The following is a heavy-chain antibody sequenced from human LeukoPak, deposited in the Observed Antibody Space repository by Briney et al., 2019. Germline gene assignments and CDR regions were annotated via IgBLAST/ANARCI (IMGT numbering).Heavy chain of an antibody. V-gene: IGHV3-7*01. CDR2: IKQDGSEK. Sequence: GGSLRLSCAASGFTFSDYWMSWVRQAPGKGLEWVANIKQDGSEKYYVDSVKGRFTISRDNAKNSLYLQMNSLGAEDTAVYYCARGGAIFGVDFDYWGQGTLVTVSS. CDR1: GFTFSDYW. CDR3: ARGGAIFGVDFDY. J-gene: IGHJ4*02. D-gene: IGHD3-3*01.